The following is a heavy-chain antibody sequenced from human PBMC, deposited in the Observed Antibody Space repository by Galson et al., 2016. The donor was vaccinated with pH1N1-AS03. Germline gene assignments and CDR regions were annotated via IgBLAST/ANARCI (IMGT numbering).Heavy chain of an antibody. J-gene: IGHJ3*02. CDR2: IDWDDDK. V-gene: IGHV2-70*11. D-gene: IGHD4-17*01. CDR1: GFLLSTSGMC. Sequence: PALVKPTQTLTLTCTFSGFLLSTSGMCVSWIRQPPGKALEWLARIDWDDDKYYSTSLKTRLTISKDTSKNQVVLTMTNMDPVDTATYYRERMRDYGDLRDAFDIWGQGTMVTVSS. CDR3: ERMRDYGDLRDAFDI.